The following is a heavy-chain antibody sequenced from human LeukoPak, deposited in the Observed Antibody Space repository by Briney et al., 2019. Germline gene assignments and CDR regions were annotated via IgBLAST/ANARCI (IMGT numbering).Heavy chain of an antibody. CDR3: ARAQYYDSSTAGGMDV. J-gene: IGHJ6*02. Sequence: GSLRLSCAASGFTFSSYWMHWVRQAPGQGLVWVSRINSDGSSKSYADSVKGRFSIYRDNAKNTLYLQMNSLRTEDKAAYYCARAQYYDSSTAGGMDVWGQGTTVTVSS. D-gene: IGHD3-9*01. V-gene: IGHV3-74*01. CDR1: GFTFSSYW. CDR2: INSDGSSK.